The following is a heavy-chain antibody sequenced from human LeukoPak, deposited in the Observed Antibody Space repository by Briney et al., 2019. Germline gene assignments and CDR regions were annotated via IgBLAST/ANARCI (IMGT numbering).Heavy chain of an antibody. CDR3: ARGTRGSLHYYAGRGEPPFFDY. Sequence: PGGSLRLSCAASGFTFSSYAMSWVRQAPGKGLEWVSAISGSGGSTYYADSVKGRFTISRDNSKNTLYLQMNGLRAEDTAVYYCARGTRGSLHYYAGRGEPPFFDYWGQGTLVTVSS. V-gene: IGHV3-23*01. D-gene: IGHD3-22*01. CDR1: GFTFSSYA. J-gene: IGHJ4*02. CDR2: ISGSGGST.